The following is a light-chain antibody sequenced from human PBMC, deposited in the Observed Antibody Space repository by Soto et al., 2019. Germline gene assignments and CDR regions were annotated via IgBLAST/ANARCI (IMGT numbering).Light chain of an antibody. CDR2: TAS. V-gene: IGKV1-39*01. CDR3: QQYYTTLLT. J-gene: IGKJ4*01. Sequence: DIEMPQAPSSLSAAVGDRVTITCRASHYIHHFFKWYQQKRGEAPKLLIHTASTFQSGVPSRFSGSGSGTDFSLTISCLQPDDFATSYCQQYYTTLLTFGGGNNGETK. CDR1: HYIHHF.